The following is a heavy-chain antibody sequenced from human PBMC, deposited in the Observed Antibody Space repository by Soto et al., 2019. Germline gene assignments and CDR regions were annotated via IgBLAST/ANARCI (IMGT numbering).Heavy chain of an antibody. Sequence: PETLRHPYGVSGGFLSAYYWSWFRQPLGKELEWIGEINHSGSTNYNPSLKSRVTISVDTSKNQFSLKLSSVTAADTAVYYCARVLYYDFWSGYPSPTGYYYGMDVWGQGTSVT. CDR2: INHSGST. D-gene: IGHD3-3*01. V-gene: IGHV4-34*01. CDR1: GGFLSAYY. J-gene: IGHJ6*02. CDR3: ARVLYYDFWSGYPSPTGYYYGMDV.